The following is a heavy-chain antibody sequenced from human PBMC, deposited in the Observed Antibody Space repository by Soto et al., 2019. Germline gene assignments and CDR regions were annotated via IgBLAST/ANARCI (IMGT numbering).Heavy chain of an antibody. J-gene: IGHJ5*02. V-gene: IGHV1-3*01. CDR2: INVGNGNT. Sequence: ASVKVSCKASGYSFTTYAVHWVRQAPGQRLEWMGWINVGNGNTGYSQKFQGRVTITRDTSASTAYMELSSLTSEDTAVYHCARGLEAAGTMGGFDPWGQGTLVTVSS. CDR3: ARGLEAAGTMGGFDP. CDR1: GYSFTTYA. D-gene: IGHD6-13*01.